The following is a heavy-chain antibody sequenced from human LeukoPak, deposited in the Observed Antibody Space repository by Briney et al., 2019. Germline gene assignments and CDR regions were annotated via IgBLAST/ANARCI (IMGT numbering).Heavy chain of an antibody. D-gene: IGHD6-13*01. J-gene: IGHJ4*02. V-gene: IGHV3-23*01. CDR1: RFTFSSYA. CDR3: AKLPGYSSSWYY. Sequence: GGSLRLSCAASRFTFSSYAMSWVRQAPGKGLGWVSAISGSGGSTYYADSVKGRFTTSRDNSKNTLYLQMNSLRAEDTAVYYCAKLPGYSSSWYYWGQGTLVTVSS. CDR2: ISGSGGST.